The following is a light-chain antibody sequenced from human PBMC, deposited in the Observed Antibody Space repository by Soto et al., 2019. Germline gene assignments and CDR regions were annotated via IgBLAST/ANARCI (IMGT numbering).Light chain of an antibody. J-gene: IGKJ4*01. V-gene: IGKV1-5*01. CDR3: QQYDRYSLT. Sequence: DIQMTQPPSTLSASVGDRVTITCRASQSVTSRLAWYQQKPGKAPKLLIYGASNVESGGPSRFSGGRCGTEFTLAISSLQPDDFATYYCQQYDRYSLTFGGGTTVEIK. CDR2: GAS. CDR1: QSVTSR.